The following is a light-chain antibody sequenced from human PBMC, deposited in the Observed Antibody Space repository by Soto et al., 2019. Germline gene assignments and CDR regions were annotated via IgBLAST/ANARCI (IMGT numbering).Light chain of an antibody. CDR1: SSVVGAYNY. J-gene: IGLJ1*01. V-gene: IGLV2-14*03. Sequence: SALTQPASVSGSPGQSIAISCTGTSSVVGAYNYVSWYQQYPGKAPKLVIFDVSYRPSGVSTRFSGSKSGNTASLTISGLQAEDEADYYCKSFTTSDTYVFGTGTKVTVL. CDR2: DVS. CDR3: KSFTTSDTYV.